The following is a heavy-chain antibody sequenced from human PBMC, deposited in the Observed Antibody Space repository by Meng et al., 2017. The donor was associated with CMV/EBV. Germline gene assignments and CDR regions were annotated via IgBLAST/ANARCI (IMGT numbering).Heavy chain of an antibody. Sequence: ASVKVSCKASGYIFTGYYMHWIRQAPGQGLEWMGWFNPNSGDTTYAQKFQDRVTMTRDTSISTAYMELSSLRPDDTAVYYCARDQATVDFWSGYYSSYYGMDVWGQGTTVTVSS. CDR1: GYIFTGYY. D-gene: IGHD3-3*01. V-gene: IGHV1-2*02. CDR2: FNPNSGDT. CDR3: ARDQATVDFWSGYYSSYYGMDV. J-gene: IGHJ6*02.